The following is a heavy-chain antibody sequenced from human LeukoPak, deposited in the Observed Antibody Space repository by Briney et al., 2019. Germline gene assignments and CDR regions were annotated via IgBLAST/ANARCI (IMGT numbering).Heavy chain of an antibody. D-gene: IGHD1-26*01. Sequence: GGSLRLSCAASGFTFSSYSMNWVRQAPGKGLEWVSSISSSSRYIYYADSVKGRFTISRDNAKNSLYLQMNSLRAEDTAVYYCARGVGSYSDFDYWGQGTLVTVSS. CDR1: GFTFSSYS. CDR2: ISSSSRYI. CDR3: ARGVGSYSDFDY. J-gene: IGHJ4*02. V-gene: IGHV3-21*01.